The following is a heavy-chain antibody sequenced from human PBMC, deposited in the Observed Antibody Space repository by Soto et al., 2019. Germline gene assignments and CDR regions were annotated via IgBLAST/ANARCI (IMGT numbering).Heavy chain of an antibody. J-gene: IGHJ3*02. CDR3: ARDSYCSSTSCYADAFDI. Sequence: EVQLVESGGGLVKPGGSLRLSCAASGLTFSSYSMNWVRQAPGKGLEWVSSITSSSSYLYYADSVKGRFTISRDNAKNSLFLQMNSLRVEDTAVYYCARDSYCSSTSCYADAFDIWGQGTMVTVSS. CDR1: GLTFSSYS. D-gene: IGHD2-2*01. V-gene: IGHV3-21*01. CDR2: ITSSSSYL.